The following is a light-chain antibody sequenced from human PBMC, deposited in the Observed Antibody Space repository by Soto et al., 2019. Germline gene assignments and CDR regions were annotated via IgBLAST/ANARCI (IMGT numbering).Light chain of an antibody. V-gene: IGKV3-11*01. CDR1: QSVSSF. CDR2: DAS. CDR3: QQRYNWPPT. Sequence: EIVLTQSPATVSMSPGEEATLSCRASQSVSSFLVWYQQRPGQAPRLLIYDASNRATGIPARFSGSGSGTDFSLTISSLEPEDFAIYYCQQRYNWPPTFGQGTRV. J-gene: IGKJ1*01.